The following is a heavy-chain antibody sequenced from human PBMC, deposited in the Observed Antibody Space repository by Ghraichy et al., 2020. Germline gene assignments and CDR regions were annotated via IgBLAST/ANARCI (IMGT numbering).Heavy chain of an antibody. CDR3: ARASGSHDPYNWFDP. Sequence: ASVKVSCKASGYTFTSYGISWVRQAPGQGLEWMGWISAYNGNTNYAQKLQGRVTMTTDTSTSTAYMELRSLRSDDTAVYYCARASGSHDPYNWFDPWGQGTLVTVSS. V-gene: IGHV1-18*01. CDR2: ISAYNGNT. D-gene: IGHD1-14*01. J-gene: IGHJ5*02. CDR1: GYTFTSYG.